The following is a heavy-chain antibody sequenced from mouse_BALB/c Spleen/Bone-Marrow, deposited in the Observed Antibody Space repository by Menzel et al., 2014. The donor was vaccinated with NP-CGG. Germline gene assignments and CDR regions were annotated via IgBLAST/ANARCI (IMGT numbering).Heavy chain of an antibody. CDR2: IDTFDSFP. Sequence: QVQLQQSGAELVMPGASVKMSCKASGQGLEWIGTIDTFDSFPIYNQNFKGKATLTVDKSSTTAYMQLSSLTSEDSAVYYCVRRDGNDAMDYWGQGTSVAVSS. J-gene: IGHJ4*01. CDR3: VRRDGNDAMDY. V-gene: IGHV1-69*01. CDR1: G. D-gene: IGHD2-3*01.